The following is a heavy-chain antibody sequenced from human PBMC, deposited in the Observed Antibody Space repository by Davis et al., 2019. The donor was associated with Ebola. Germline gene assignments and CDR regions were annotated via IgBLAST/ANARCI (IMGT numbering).Heavy chain of an antibody. D-gene: IGHD7-27*01. CDR1: GGTLSSSA. V-gene: IGHV1-69*13. CDR3: ASPDWGWHNAFDF. CDR2: IIPIFGTA. Sequence: SVKVSCKASGGTLSSSAISWVRQAPGQGLEWMGGIIPIFGTANYALKFQGRVTIIADESTSTASMELRSLTSEDTAVYYCASPDWGWHNAFDFWGQGTMVTVSS. J-gene: IGHJ3*01.